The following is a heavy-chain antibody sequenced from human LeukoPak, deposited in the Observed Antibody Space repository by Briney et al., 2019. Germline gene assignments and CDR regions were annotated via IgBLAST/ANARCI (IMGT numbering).Heavy chain of an antibody. V-gene: IGHV4-39*07. CDR1: GGSISSSSYY. CDR3: ARVLYPNFDWLPTGGAFDI. J-gene: IGHJ3*02. D-gene: IGHD3-9*01. CDR2: IYYSEST. Sequence: SETLSLTCTVSGGSISSSSYYWGWIRQPPGKGLEWIGSIYYSESTYYNPSLKSRVTISVDTSKNQFSLKLSSVTAADTAVYYCARVLYPNFDWLPTGGAFDIWGQGTMVTVSS.